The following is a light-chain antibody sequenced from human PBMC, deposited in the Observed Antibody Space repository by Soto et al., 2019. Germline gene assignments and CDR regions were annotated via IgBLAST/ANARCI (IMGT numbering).Light chain of an antibody. CDR2: GAS. Sequence: EIVLTQSPGTLSLSPGERATLSCRASQSVSSSHLAWYQQKPGQAPRLPIYGASSRATGIPDRFSGSGSGTDFTLTISRLESEDFAVYYCQQYGSSPRTFGQGTKVDIK. CDR1: QSVSSSH. CDR3: QQYGSSPRT. J-gene: IGKJ1*01. V-gene: IGKV3-20*01.